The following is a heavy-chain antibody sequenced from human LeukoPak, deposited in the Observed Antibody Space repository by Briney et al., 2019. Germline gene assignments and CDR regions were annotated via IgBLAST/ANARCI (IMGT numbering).Heavy chain of an antibody. CDR1: GGSISSYY. V-gene: IGHV4-59*01. CDR3: AGQGIAGTGT. J-gene: IGHJ4*02. D-gene: IGHD6-13*01. Sequence: SETLSPTCTVSGGSISSYYWSWIRQPPGKGLEWIGYIYYSGSTNYNPSLKSRVTISVDTSKNQFSLKLSSVTAADTAVYYCAGQGIAGTGTWGQGTLVTVSS. CDR2: IYYSGST.